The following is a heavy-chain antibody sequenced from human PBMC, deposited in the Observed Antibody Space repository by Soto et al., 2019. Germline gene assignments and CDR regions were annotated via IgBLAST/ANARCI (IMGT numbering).Heavy chain of an antibody. J-gene: IGHJ4*02. CDR3: ARDEKQSDYFDY. D-gene: IGHD6-19*01. Sequence: QVQLQESGPGLVKPSETLSLTCIVSGASISRYYWSWIRQPAGKGLEWIGRIHTSGGTTYNPSLESRVTMLADTSKNQFSLKLSSVTAADTAMYYCARDEKQSDYFDYCGQGTLVTVSS. CDR2: IHTSGGT. V-gene: IGHV4-4*07. CDR1: GASISRYY.